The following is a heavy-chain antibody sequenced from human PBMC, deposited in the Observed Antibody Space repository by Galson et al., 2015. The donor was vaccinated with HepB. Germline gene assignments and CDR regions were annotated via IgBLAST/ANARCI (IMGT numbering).Heavy chain of an antibody. CDR2: IIPVFGRT. V-gene: IGHV1-69*06. CDR1: GGTFSSYA. Sequence: SVKVSCKASGGTFSSYALSWVRQAPGHGFEWMGGIIPVFGRTDYAQKFQGRFTITADNSTSTTYIKLGSLRSEDTAVYYCARSWLSAHPPHFYYGLDVWGQGTTVTVSS. J-gene: IGHJ6*02. D-gene: IGHD5-24*01. CDR3: ARSWLSAHPPHFYYGLDV.